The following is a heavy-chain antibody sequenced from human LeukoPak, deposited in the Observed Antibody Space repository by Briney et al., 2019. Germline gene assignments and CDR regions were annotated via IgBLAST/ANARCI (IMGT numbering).Heavy chain of an antibody. CDR1: DDSITMYY. CDR2: IYDSGST. D-gene: IGHD3-22*01. Sequence: SETLSLTCTVSDDSITMYYWTWIRQPPGKGLEWIGYIYDSGSTNYNPSLKSRVTISADTSKNQFSLKLSSVTAADTAVYYCASLTTAEAFDIWGQGTMVTVSS. J-gene: IGHJ3*02. V-gene: IGHV4-59*01. CDR3: ASLTTAEAFDI.